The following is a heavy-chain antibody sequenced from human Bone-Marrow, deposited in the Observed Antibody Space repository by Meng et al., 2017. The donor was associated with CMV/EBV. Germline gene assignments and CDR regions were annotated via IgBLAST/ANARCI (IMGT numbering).Heavy chain of an antibody. CDR2: ISSSSSYI. V-gene: IGHV3-21*01. J-gene: IGHJ4*02. D-gene: IGHD3-3*01. CDR3: ARGSGNFDY. CDR1: GFTFSSYS. Sequence: GESLKISCAASGFTFSSYSMNWVRQAPWKGLAWVSSISSSSSYIYYADSVKGRFTISRDNAKNSLYLQMNSLRAEDTAVYYCARGSGNFDYWGQGTLVTVSS.